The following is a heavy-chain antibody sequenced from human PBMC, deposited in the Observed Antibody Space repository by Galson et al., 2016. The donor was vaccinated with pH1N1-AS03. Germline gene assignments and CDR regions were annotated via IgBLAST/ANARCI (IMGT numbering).Heavy chain of an antibody. J-gene: IGHJ4*02. V-gene: IGHV3-74*01. CDR1: GFIFTTYW. Sequence: SLRLSCAASGFIFTTYWMHWVRQAPGKGLVWVSRINGEGFITNYADSVKGRFTISRDNAKNTLYLQMDGLSAEDTAVYYCARPSHHYDISSFYPLDFWGRGTLVTVSS. CDR3: ARPSHHYDISSFYPLDF. D-gene: IGHD3-22*01. CDR2: INGEGFIT.